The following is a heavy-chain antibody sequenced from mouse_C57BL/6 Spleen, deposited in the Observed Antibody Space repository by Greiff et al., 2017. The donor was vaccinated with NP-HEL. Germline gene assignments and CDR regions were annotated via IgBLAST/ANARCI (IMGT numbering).Heavy chain of an antibody. CDR3: ARSELGRLAY. CDR2: INPSSGYT. J-gene: IGHJ3*01. Sequence: VQLQQPGAELVMPGASVKLSCKASGYTFTSYWMHWVKQRPGQGLEWIGYINPSSGYTKYNQKFKDKATLTADKSSSTAYMQLSSLTYEDSAVYYCARSELGRLAYWGQGTLVTVSA. CDR1: GYTFTSYW. D-gene: IGHD4-1*01. V-gene: IGHV1-7*01.